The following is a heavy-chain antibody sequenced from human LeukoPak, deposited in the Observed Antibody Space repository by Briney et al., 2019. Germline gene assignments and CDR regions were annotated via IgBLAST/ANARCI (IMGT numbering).Heavy chain of an antibody. V-gene: IGHV4-34*01. CDR3: ARGYCSSTSCYTHYFDY. CDR2: INHSGST. CDR1: GGSFSGYY. Sequence: SGTLSLTCAVYGGSFSGYYWSWIRQPPGKGLEWIGEINHSGSTNYNPSLKSRVTISVDTSKNQFSLKLSSVTAADTAVYYCARGYCSSTSCYTHYFDYWGQGTLVTVSS. D-gene: IGHD2-2*02. J-gene: IGHJ4*02.